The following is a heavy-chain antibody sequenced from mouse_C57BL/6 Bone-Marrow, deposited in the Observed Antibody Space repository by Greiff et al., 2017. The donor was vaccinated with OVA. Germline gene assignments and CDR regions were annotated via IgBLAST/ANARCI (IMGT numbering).Heavy chain of an antibody. Sequence: DVKLVESGGGLVKPGGSLKLSCAASGFTFSDYGMHWVRQAPEKGLEWVAYISSGSSTIYYADTVKGRFTISRDNAKNTLFLQMTSLRSEDTAMYYCARPYGSLHFDVWGTGTTVTVSS. CDR2: ISSGSSTI. CDR1: GFTFSDYG. CDR3: ARPYGSLHFDV. J-gene: IGHJ1*03. D-gene: IGHD1-1*01. V-gene: IGHV5-17*01.